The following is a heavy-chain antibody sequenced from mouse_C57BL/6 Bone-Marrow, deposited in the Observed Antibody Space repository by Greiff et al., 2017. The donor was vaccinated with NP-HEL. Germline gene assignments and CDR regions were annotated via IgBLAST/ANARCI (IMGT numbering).Heavy chain of an antibody. J-gene: IGHJ3*01. V-gene: IGHV2-2*01. CDR3: ARGDYAWFAY. Sequence: QVQLQQSGPGLVQPSQSLSITCTVSGFSLTSYGVHWVRQSPGKGLEWLGVIWSGGSTDYNAAFISRLSISKDNSKSQVFFKMNSLQADDTAIYYCARGDYAWFAYWGQGTLVTVSA. CDR1: GFSLTSYG. D-gene: IGHD1-1*01. CDR2: IWSGGST.